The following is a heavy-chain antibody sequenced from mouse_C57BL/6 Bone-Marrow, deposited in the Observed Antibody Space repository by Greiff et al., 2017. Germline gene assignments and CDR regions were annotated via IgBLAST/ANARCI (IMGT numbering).Heavy chain of an antibody. V-gene: IGHV1-64*01. Sequence: QVQLQQPGAELVKPGASVKLSCKASGYTFTSYWMHWVKQRPGQGLEWIGMIHPKSGSTNYNEKFKSKATLTVDKSSSTAYMQLSSLTSEDSAVYYCARVDYDRFRFAYWGQGTLVTVSA. CDR1: GYTFTSYW. J-gene: IGHJ3*01. CDR3: ARVDYDRFRFAY. D-gene: IGHD2-3*01. CDR2: IHPKSGST.